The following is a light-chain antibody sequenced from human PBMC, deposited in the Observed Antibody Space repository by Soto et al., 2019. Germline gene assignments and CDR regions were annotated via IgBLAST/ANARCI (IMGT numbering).Light chain of an antibody. V-gene: IGKV2-28*01. Sequence: DIVMTQSPLSLPVTPGEPASISCRSSQSLLQSNGYNCLDWYLQKPGQSPQLLIYMGSYRAYGVTDRLSGSGAGTDFTLKISRVEAEDVGLYYCMQSLQTPWTFGQGTKVEVK. CDR1: QSLLQSNGYNC. CDR3: MQSLQTPWT. J-gene: IGKJ1*01. CDR2: MGS.